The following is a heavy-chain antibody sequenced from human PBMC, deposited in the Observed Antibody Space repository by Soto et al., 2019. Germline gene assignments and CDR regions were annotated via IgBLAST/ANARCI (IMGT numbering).Heavy chain of an antibody. Sequence: QVQLQESASRVVRPSQTLSVTCSVSGGSVSSGGYSWSWIRQSPGKGLEWIGFISHSGSRDYNPSLKRRVTISVDKSKNQISLELSSVTAADTAVYYCTRGVLAWGPGTLVTVSS. CDR2: ISHSGSR. V-gene: IGHV4-30-2*06. D-gene: IGHD2-8*01. CDR1: GGSVSSGGYS. CDR3: TRGVLA. J-gene: IGHJ5*02.